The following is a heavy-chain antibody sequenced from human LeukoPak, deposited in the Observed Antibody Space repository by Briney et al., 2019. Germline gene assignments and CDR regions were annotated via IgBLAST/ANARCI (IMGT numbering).Heavy chain of an antibody. CDR2: INPNSGDT. Sequence: ASMKVSCKASGYTFTGYYMHWVRQAPGQGLEWMGWINPNSGDTNYAQKFQGRVTMTRDTSISTAYMELSRLRSDDTAVYYCAVDKQRTLTFDYWGQGTLVTVSS. CDR1: GYTFTGYY. D-gene: IGHD4-17*01. V-gene: IGHV1-2*02. CDR3: AVDKQRTLTFDY. J-gene: IGHJ4*02.